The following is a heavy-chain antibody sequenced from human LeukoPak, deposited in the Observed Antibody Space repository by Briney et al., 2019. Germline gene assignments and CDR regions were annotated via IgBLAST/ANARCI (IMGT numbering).Heavy chain of an antibody. J-gene: IGHJ4*02. CDR3: AKIWNDEDY. D-gene: IGHD1-1*01. Sequence: GGSLRLSCAASGFTFSSYGTHWVRQAPGKGLEWVAVIWYDGSNKYYADSVKGRFTISRDNSKNTLYLQMNSLRAEDTAVYYCAKIWNDEDYWGQGTLVTVSS. V-gene: IGHV3-33*06. CDR2: IWYDGSNK. CDR1: GFTFSSYG.